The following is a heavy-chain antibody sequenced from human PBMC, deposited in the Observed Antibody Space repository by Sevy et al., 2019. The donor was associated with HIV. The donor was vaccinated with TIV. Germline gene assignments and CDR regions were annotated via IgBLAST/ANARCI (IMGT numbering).Heavy chain of an antibody. D-gene: IGHD1-26*01. J-gene: IGHJ4*02. Sequence: GGSLRLSCTASGFTFGDYAMSWFRQAPGKGLEWVGFIRSKAYGGTTEYAASVKGRFTISRDDSKSIAYLQMNSLKTEDTAMYYCTREEGIYKWERYFDYWGQGTLVTVSS. CDR3: TREEGIYKWERYFDY. CDR1: GFTFGDYA. V-gene: IGHV3-49*03. CDR2: IRSKAYGGTT.